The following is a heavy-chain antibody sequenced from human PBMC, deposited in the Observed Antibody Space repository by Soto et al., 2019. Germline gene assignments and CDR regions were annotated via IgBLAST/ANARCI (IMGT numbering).Heavy chain of an antibody. CDR3: ARRGFVVVPAAPPAYYYMDV. V-gene: IGHV4-39*01. Sequence: SETLSLTCTVSGGSISSSSYYWGWIRQPPGKGLEWIGSIYYSGSTYYNPSLKSRVTISVDTSKNQFSLKLSSVTAADTAVYYCARRGFVVVPAAPPAYYYMDVWGKGTTVTVSS. D-gene: IGHD2-2*01. CDR1: GGSISSSSYY. J-gene: IGHJ6*03. CDR2: IYYSGST.